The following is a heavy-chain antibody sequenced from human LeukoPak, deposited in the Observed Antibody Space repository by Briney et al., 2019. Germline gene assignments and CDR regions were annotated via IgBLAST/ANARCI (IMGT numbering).Heavy chain of an antibody. D-gene: IGHD6-19*01. CDR1: GGSISSYY. Sequence: SETLSLTCTVSGGSISSYYWSWIRQPAGKGLEWIGRIYTSGSTNYNPSLKSRVTMSVDTSKNQFSLMLSSVTAADTAVYYCARDREGGWGYYFDYWGQGTLVTVSS. CDR3: ARDREGGWGYYFDY. J-gene: IGHJ4*02. V-gene: IGHV4-4*07. CDR2: IYTSGST.